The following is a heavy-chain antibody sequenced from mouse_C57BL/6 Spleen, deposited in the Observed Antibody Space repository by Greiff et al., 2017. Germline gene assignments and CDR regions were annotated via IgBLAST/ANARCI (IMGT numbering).Heavy chain of an antibody. D-gene: IGHD1-1*01. J-gene: IGHJ1*03. Sequence: QVQLQQPGAELVKPGASVKLSCKASGYTFTSYWMHWVKQRPGQGLEWIGMIHPNSGSTNYNEKFTSKATLTVDKSSGTAYMQLSSLTSEDSAVYSCARECYYYGSSGYFDVWGTGTTVTVSS. CDR2: IHPNSGST. CDR3: ARECYYYGSSGYFDV. V-gene: IGHV1-64*01. CDR1: GYTFTSYW.